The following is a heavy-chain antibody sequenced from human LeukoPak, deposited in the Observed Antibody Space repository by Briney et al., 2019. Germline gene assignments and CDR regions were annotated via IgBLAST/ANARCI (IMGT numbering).Heavy chain of an antibody. CDR1: GGSISSYY. J-gene: IGHJ4*02. Sequence: SETLSLTCTVSGGSISSYYWSWIRQPPGQGLEWIGYIYYSGSTNYNPPLKSRVTISVDTSKNQFSLKLSSVTAADTAVYYCARHGWLLSLDYWGQGTLVTVSS. CDR3: ARHGWLLSLDY. D-gene: IGHD3-9*01. CDR2: IYYSGST. V-gene: IGHV4-59*08.